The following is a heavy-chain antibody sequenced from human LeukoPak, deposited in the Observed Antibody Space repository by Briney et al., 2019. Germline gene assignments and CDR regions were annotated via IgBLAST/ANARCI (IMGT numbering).Heavy chain of an antibody. CDR3: ARTLTGYRNPRYYFDY. D-gene: IGHD3-9*01. CDR1: GYTFTSYG. J-gene: IGHJ4*02. V-gene: IGHV1-18*01. Sequence: ASVKVSCKASGYTFTSYGISWVRQAPGQGLEWMGWISAYNGNTNYAQKLQGRVTMTTDTSTSTAYMELRSLRSDDTAVYYCARTLTGYRNPRYYFDYWGQGTLVTVSS. CDR2: ISAYNGNT.